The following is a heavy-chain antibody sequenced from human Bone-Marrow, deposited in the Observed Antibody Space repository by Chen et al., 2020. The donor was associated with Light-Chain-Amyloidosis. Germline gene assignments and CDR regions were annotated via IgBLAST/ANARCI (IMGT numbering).Heavy chain of an antibody. Sequence: DVQLVESGGGLIQPGESLRLSCAASGFPFSNYYMHWVRQGPGKGLVWVSRSNGDGTDIKYADSVRGRFTISRDSAKNTLYLQMNSLRTEDTAVYYCARSVSGTFDYWGQGALVTVSS. D-gene: IGHD6-19*01. CDR1: GFPFSNYY. J-gene: IGHJ4*02. CDR2: SNGDGTDI. V-gene: IGHV3-74*01. CDR3: ARSVSGTFDY.